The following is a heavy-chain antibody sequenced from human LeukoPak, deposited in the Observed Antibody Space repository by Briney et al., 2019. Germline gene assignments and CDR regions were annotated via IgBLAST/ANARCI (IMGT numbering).Heavy chain of an antibody. J-gene: IGHJ4*02. CDR2: LSGTGDVI. CDR3: VRRGFDY. Sequence: GGSLRLSCEVPGFSFNDYGIHWVRQAPGKGLEWVSYLSGTGDVITYRDSVKGRFTISRDNAKNSVSLQMKSLRDDDTAVYYCVRRGFDYWGQGTLVTVSS. V-gene: IGHV3-48*02. CDR1: GFSFNDYG.